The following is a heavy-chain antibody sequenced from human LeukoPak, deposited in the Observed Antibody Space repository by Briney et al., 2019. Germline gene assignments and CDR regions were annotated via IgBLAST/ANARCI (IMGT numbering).Heavy chain of an antibody. D-gene: IGHD6-13*01. Sequence: PSETLSLTCTVSGGSISSYYWSWIRQPPGKGLEWIGYIYYSGSTNYNPSLKSRVTISVDTSKNQFSLKLSSVTAADTAVYYCARQEGSSRYWYFDLWGRGTLVTVSS. CDR1: GGSISSYY. V-gene: IGHV4-59*08. CDR3: ARQEGSSRYWYFDL. J-gene: IGHJ2*01. CDR2: IYYSGST.